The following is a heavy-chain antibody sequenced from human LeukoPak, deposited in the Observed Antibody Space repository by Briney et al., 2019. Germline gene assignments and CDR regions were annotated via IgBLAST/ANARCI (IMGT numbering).Heavy chain of an antibody. Sequence: SETLCLTCTVSGGSISSYYWSWIRQPPGKGLEWIGYINSRGRTNYDSSLKSRITISVYMSKSQFCLKLTAVSSADRAVYYCATAREAVGGVGYWGQGTLVTVSS. CDR2: INSRGRT. CDR3: ATAREAVGGVGY. CDR1: GGSISSYY. J-gene: IGHJ4*02. V-gene: IGHV4-59*01. D-gene: IGHD3-16*01.